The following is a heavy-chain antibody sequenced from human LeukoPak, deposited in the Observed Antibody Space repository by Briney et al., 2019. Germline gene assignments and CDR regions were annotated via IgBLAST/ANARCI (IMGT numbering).Heavy chain of an antibody. V-gene: IGHV3-23*01. Sequence: QAGGSLKLSCAASGFSFSSYAMSWVRQAPGQGLEWVSSISGSGDNTYYAESVKGRFTISRDNSKNTLFLPMNSLRAEDTAVFYCAKRSGYTTGWFFDFWGQGTLVTVSS. CDR2: ISGSGDNT. D-gene: IGHD6-19*01. CDR1: GFSFSSYA. CDR3: AKRSGYTTGWFFDF. J-gene: IGHJ4*02.